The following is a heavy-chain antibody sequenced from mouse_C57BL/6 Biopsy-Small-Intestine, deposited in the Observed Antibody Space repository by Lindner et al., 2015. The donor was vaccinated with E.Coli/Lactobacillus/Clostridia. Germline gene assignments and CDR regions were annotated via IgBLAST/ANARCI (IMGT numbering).Heavy chain of an antibody. J-gene: IGHJ1*03. CDR1: GYTFTNYW. CDR2: IYPGGGYT. Sequence: VQLQESGAELVRPGTSVKMSCKASGYTFTNYWISWAKQRPGHGLEWIGDIYPGGGYTNYNEKFKGKATLTADKSSSTAYMQFSSLTSDDSAIYFCAKEGPLYYGSSSWFFDVWGTGTTVTVSS. CDR3: AKEGPLYYGSSSWFFDV. V-gene: IGHV1-63*01. D-gene: IGHD1-1*01.